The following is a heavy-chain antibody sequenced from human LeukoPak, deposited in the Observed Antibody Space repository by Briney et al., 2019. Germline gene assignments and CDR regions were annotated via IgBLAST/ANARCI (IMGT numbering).Heavy chain of an antibody. CDR3: ARGQAAAFDY. D-gene: IGHD6-13*01. CDR1: GGSFSGYY. Sequence: SETLSLTCAVYGGSFSGYYWSWIRQPPGKGLEWIGEINHSESTNYNPSLKSRVTISVDTSKNQFSLKLSSVTAADTAVYYCARGQAAAFDYWGQGTLVTVSS. J-gene: IGHJ4*02. V-gene: IGHV4-34*01. CDR2: INHSEST.